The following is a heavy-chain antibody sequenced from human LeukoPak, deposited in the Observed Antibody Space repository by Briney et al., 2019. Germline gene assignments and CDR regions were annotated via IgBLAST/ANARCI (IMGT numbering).Heavy chain of an antibody. Sequence: PSETLSLTCTVSGGSISSSSYYLDWIRQPPGKGLEWIGSTYYVGSTYYNPSLESRVTVSVDTSKNQFSLKLSSVTAADTAVYYCAARSPYLWGHGADYWGQGTVVTVSS. CDR1: GGSISSSSYY. CDR2: TYYVGST. V-gene: IGHV4-39*01. CDR3: AARSPYLWGHGADY. J-gene: IGHJ4*02. D-gene: IGHD2-21*01.